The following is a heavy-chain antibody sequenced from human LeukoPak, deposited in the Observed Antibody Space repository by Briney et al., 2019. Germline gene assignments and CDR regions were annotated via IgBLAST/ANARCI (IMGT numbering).Heavy chain of an antibody. V-gene: IGHV3-48*01. CDR2: ISSSSSTI. D-gene: IGHD3-22*01. J-gene: IGHJ3*02. CDR3: ARDHHRRHYDSQARDTFDI. CDR1: GFTFSSYS. Sequence: GGSLRLSCAASGFTFSSYSINWVRQAPGKGLEWVSYISSSSSTIYYAHSVKGRFTIYRDNAKNSLYLQMNSLRAEDTAVYYCARDHHRRHYDSQARDTFDIWGQGTMVTVSS.